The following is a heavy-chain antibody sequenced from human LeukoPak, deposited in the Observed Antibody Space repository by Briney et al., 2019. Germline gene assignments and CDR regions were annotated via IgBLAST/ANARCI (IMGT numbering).Heavy chain of an antibody. V-gene: IGHV3-33*01. CDR2: IWYDGSNK. Sequence: GGSLRLSCAASGFTFSSYGMHWVRQAPGKGLEWVAVIWYDGSNKYYADSVKGRFTISRENAKNSLYLQMNSLRAGDTAVYYCARLMKDYYYGMDVWGQGTTVTVSS. J-gene: IGHJ6*02. CDR1: GFTFSSYG. CDR3: ARLMKDYYYGMDV.